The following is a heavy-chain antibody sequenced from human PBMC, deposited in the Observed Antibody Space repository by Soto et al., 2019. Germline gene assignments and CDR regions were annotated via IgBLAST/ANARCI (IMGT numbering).Heavy chain of an antibody. J-gene: IGHJ4*02. Sequence: VQLVESGGGLVKPGGSLRHSCADSGFTFTTAWMSWVRQAPGKGLEWVGRLKSEVDGGTIDYAAPVKGRFTISRDDSKNTLYLQMNSLKTEDAAVYYCSTGWFWTVKSFEYWGQGTLVTVSS. CDR2: LKSEVDGGTI. CDR3: STGWFWTVKSFEY. CDR1: GFTFTTAW. D-gene: IGHD3-3*01. V-gene: IGHV3-15*01.